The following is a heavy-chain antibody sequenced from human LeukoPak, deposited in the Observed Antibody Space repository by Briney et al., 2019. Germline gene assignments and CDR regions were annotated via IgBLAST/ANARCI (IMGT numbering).Heavy chain of an antibody. CDR3: AKGGSTVVTYYFDY. V-gene: IGHV3-7*01. Sequence: GGSLRLSCAASRFTFSSYWMNWVRQAPGKGLEWVANIKQDGSEKYYVDSVKGRFTISRDNAKNSLYLQMNSLRAEDTAVYYCAKGGSTVVTYYFDYWGQGTLVTVSS. CDR1: RFTFSSYW. CDR2: IKQDGSEK. D-gene: IGHD4-23*01. J-gene: IGHJ4*02.